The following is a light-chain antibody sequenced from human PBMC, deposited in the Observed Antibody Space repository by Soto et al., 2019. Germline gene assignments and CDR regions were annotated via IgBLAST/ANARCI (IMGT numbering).Light chain of an antibody. CDR3: QQSYSTPQT. V-gene: IGKV1-39*01. J-gene: IGKJ1*01. Sequence: DVQMTQSPSSLSASVGDRVTITCRASQSVSIYLNWYQQKPGKAPKLLIYAASSLQSGVPSRFGGSGSGTDFTLTINSLQPEDFASYYCQQSYSTPQTFGQGTKVDIK. CDR1: QSVSIY. CDR2: AAS.